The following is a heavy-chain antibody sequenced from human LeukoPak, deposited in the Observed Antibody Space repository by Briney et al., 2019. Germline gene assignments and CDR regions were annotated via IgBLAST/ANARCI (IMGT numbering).Heavy chain of an antibody. D-gene: IGHD1-26*01. CDR1: GYTFTIYY. CDR2: INPSGGST. CDR3: VLSGSLNLDY. Sequence: ASVKVSCKASGYTFTIYYMHWVRQAPGQGLEWMGIINPSGGSTSYAQKFQGRVTITADESTSTAYMELSSLRSEDTAVYYCVLSGSLNLDYWGQGTLVTVSS. V-gene: IGHV1-46*01. J-gene: IGHJ4*02.